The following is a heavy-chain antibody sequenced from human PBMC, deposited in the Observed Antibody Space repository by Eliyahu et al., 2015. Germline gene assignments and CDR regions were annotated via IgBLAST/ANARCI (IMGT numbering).Heavy chain of an antibody. Sequence: QVQLVESGGGVVQPGRSLRLSCAASGFTFSSYGMHWVRQAPGKGLEWVAVISYDGSNKYYADSVKGRFTISRDNSKNTLYLQMNSLRAEDTAVYYCAKVETAKKKGSSFDYWGQGTLVTVSS. V-gene: IGHV3-30*18. CDR3: AKVETAKKKGSSFDY. D-gene: IGHD5-18*01. CDR2: ISYDGSNK. J-gene: IGHJ4*02. CDR1: GFTFSSYG.